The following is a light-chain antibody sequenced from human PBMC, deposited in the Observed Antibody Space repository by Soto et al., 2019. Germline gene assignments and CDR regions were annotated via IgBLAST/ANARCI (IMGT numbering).Light chain of an antibody. Sequence: IVMTQSLASLSVSPWGRATLSCRASQTVSNNLAWYQQKPGQAPRLLIYGASTRATGIPARFSGSGSGTEFTLTISSLQSEDFAVYYCQQYNNWPSWTFGQGTKVDIK. CDR1: QTVSNN. CDR2: GAS. J-gene: IGKJ1*01. V-gene: IGKV3-15*01. CDR3: QQYNNWPSWT.